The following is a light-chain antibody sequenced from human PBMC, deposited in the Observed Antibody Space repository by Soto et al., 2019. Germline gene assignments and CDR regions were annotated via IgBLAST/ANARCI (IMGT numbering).Light chain of an antibody. V-gene: IGKV1-5*01. CDR1: QSISSW. Sequence: DIQMTQSPSTLSASVGDRVTITCRASQSISSWLAWYQQKPGKAPKLLIYDASSLESGVPSRFSGSGSGTEFTLTISRLQPDDFATYYCQQYNSYSIFTFGPWTKVDIK. CDR3: QQYNSYSIFT. CDR2: DAS. J-gene: IGKJ3*01.